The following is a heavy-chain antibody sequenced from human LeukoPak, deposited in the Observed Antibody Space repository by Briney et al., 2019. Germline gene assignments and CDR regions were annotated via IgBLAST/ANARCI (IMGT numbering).Heavy chain of an antibody. D-gene: IGHD3-22*01. Sequence: SETLSLTCTVSGGSISSSSYYWGWIRQPPGKGLEWIGSIYYSGSTYYNPSLKSRVTISVDTSKNQFSLKLSSVTAADTAVYYCARIRITMIVVDYWGQGTLVTVSS. CDR1: GGSISSSSYY. CDR3: ARIRITMIVVDY. J-gene: IGHJ4*02. CDR2: IYYSGST. V-gene: IGHV4-39*07.